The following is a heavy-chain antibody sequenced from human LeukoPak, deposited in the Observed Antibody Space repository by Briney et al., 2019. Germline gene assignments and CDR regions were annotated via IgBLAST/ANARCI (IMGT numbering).Heavy chain of an antibody. CDR1: GGSISSGDYY. CDR2: IYYSGST. CDR3: ARGSGSHFDY. J-gene: IGHJ4*02. D-gene: IGHD1-26*01. V-gene: IGHV4-30-4*01. Sequence: PSQTLSLTCTVSGGSISSGDYYWSWIRQPPGKGLEWIGYIYYSGSTYYNPSLKSRVTISVDTSKNQFSLQLNSVTPEDTAVYYCARGSGSHFDYWGQGTLVTVSS.